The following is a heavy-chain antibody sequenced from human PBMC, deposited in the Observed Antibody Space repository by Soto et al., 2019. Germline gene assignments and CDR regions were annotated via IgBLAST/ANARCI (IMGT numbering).Heavy chain of an antibody. CDR3: ARDSQVLLWFGDSGYCMDV. J-gene: IGHJ6*02. CDR2: INAGNGNT. D-gene: IGHD3-10*01. CDR1: GYTFTSYA. V-gene: IGHV1-3*05. Sequence: QVQLVQSGAEEKKPGASVKVSCKASGYTFTSYAMHWVRRAPGQRLEWMGWINAGNGNTKYSQKFQGRVTITRDTSASTAYMELSSLRSEDTAVYYCARDSQVLLWFGDSGYCMDVWGQGTTVTVSS.